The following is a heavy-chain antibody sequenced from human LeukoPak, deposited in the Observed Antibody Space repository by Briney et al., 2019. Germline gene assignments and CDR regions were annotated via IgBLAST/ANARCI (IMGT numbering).Heavy chain of an antibody. D-gene: IGHD6-6*01. V-gene: IGHV4-39*01. Sequence: KTSETLSLTCTVSGGSISSSSYYWGWIRQPPGKGLEWIGSIYYSGSTYYNPSLKSRVTTSVDTSKNQFSLKLSSVTAADTAVYYCARNRSSGGGYFDYWGQGTLVTVSS. CDR2: IYYSGST. J-gene: IGHJ4*02. CDR1: GGSISSSSYY. CDR3: ARNRSSGGGYFDY.